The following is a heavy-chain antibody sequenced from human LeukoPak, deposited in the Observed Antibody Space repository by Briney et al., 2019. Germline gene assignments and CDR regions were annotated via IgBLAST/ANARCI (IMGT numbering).Heavy chain of an antibody. V-gene: IGHV3-23*01. D-gene: IGHD5-18*01. Sequence: PGGSLRLSCAASGFTFSSYAMSWVRQAPGKGLEWVSAISGSGGSTYYADSVKGRFTISRDNSKNTLYLQMNSLRAEDTAVYYCAKDHPLYQLWHLNWFDPWGQGTLVTVSS. CDR3: AKDHPLYQLWHLNWFDP. J-gene: IGHJ5*02. CDR2: ISGSGGST. CDR1: GFTFSSYA.